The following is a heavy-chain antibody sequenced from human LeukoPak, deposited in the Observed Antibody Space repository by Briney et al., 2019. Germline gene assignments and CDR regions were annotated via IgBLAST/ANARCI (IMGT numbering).Heavy chain of an antibody. V-gene: IGHV3-15*01. Sequence: GGSLRLSCAASGFTFSNAWMSWVRQAPGKGLEWVGRIKSKTDGGTTDYAAPVKGRLTISRDDSKNTLYLQMNSLKTEDTAVYYCTTAIDSYGYGEYYFDYWGQGTLVTVSS. CDR2: IKSKTDGGTT. D-gene: IGHD5-18*01. CDR1: GFTFSNAW. J-gene: IGHJ4*02. CDR3: TTAIDSYGYGEYYFDY.